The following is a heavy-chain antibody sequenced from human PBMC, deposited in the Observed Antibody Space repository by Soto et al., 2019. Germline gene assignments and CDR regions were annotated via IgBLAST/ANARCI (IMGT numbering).Heavy chain of an antibody. CDR2: INHSGST. Sequence: SETLCRTCAVYGGSFSRDYWSWIRQPPGKGLEWIGEINHSGSTNYNPSLKSRVTISLDTSSNHFSLKLSSVTAANTTVYYCARLDGGNWFDHLGQGTLVTVSS. V-gene: IGHV4-34*01. CDR1: GGSFSRDY. CDR3: ARLDGGNWFDH. J-gene: IGHJ5*02.